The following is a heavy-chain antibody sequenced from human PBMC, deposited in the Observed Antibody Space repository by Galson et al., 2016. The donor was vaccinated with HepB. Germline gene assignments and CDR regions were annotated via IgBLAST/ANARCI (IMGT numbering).Heavy chain of an antibody. CDR2: ISYDGNNK. CDR3: ARTSYRECTGTHCVNFRYYYYFMDV. CDR1: GFTFNSYG. J-gene: IGHJ6*03. D-gene: IGHD2-8*02. Sequence: SLRLSCAASGFTFNSYGMHWVRQAPGKGLEWVAVISYDGNNKYHADSVKGRFTISRDDSKNTLHLQMNSLTAEDTAVYFCARTSYRECTGTHCVNFRYYYYFMDVWGKGTTVTVSS. V-gene: IGHV3-30*03.